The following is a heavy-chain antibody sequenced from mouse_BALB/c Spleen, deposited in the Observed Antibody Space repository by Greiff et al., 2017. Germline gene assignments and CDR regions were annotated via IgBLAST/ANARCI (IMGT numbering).Heavy chain of an antibody. D-gene: IGHD2-3*01. J-gene: IGHJ3*01. CDR3: AGYDGYYGLAY. CDR1: GYAFSSSW. V-gene: IGHV1-82*01. CDR2: IYPGDGDT. Sequence: QVQLKESGPELVKPGASVKISCKASGYAFSSSWMNWVKQRPGQGLEWIGRIYPGDGDTNYNGKFKGKATLTADKSSSTAYMQLSSLTSVDSAVYFCAGYDGYYGLAYWGQGTLVTVSA.